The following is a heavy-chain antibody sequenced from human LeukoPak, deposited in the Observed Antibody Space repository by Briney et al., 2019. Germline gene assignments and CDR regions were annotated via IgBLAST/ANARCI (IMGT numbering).Heavy chain of an antibody. Sequence: TGGSLRLSCAASGFTFSSYSMNWVRQAPGKVLEWVSSISSSSSYIYYADSVKGRFTISRDNAKNSLYLQMNSLRVEDTAVYYCARDIHSVAFDIWGQGTMVTVSS. CDR3: ARDIHSVAFDI. CDR2: ISSSSSYI. CDR1: GFTFSSYS. V-gene: IGHV3-21*01. J-gene: IGHJ3*02.